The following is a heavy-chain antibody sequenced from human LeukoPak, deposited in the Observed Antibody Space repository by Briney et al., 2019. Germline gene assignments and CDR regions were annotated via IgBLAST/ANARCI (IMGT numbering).Heavy chain of an antibody. CDR2: INISGGGT. D-gene: IGHD3-10*01. V-gene: IGHV3-23*01. J-gene: IGHJ4*02. Sequence: PGGSLRLSCAASGFTFSSYCFSWVRQAPGKGLEWVSTINISGGGTYYADSMKGRFTIYSENSRNPLYLQMKSGRAEDTAVYYCAQVFSSGNFPFDYWGQGPQVTVSS. CDR3: AQVFSSGNFPFDY. CDR1: GFTFSSYC.